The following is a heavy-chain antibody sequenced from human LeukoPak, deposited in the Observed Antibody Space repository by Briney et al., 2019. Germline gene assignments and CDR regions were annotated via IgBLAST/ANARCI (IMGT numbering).Heavy chain of an antibody. D-gene: IGHD6-13*01. J-gene: IGHJ4*02. CDR1: GYTFTSYD. CDR3: ARLKTKAAAHLGY. V-gene: IGHV1-8*01. CDR2: MNPNSGNT. Sequence: ASVKVSCKASGYTFTSYDTNWVRQATGQGLEWMGWMNPNSGNTGYAQKFQGRVTMTRNTSISTAYMELSSLRSEDTAVYYCARLKTKAAAHLGYWGQGTLVTVSS.